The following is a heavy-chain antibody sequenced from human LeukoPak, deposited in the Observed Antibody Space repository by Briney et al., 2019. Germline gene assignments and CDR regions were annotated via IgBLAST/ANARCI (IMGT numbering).Heavy chain of an antibody. CDR2: MNPNSGNT. Sequence: ASVKVSCKASGYTFTSYDIIWVRQATGQGLERMGWMNPNSGNTGRAQKFQGRVTMTRNTSISTIYLELSSLRSEDTAVYYCARDSGGAGYYVKNWFDTWGQGTLVTVSS. J-gene: IGHJ5*02. D-gene: IGHD1-26*01. CDR1: GYTFTSYD. V-gene: IGHV1-8*01. CDR3: ARDSGGAGYYVKNWFDT.